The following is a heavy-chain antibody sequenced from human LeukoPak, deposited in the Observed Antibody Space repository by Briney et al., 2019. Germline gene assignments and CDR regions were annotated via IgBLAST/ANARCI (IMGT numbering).Heavy chain of an antibody. J-gene: IGHJ4*02. CDR1: GGSISSYY. CDR3: ARSFVVVPAADYFDY. CDR2: IYTSGST. V-gene: IGHV4-4*07. D-gene: IGHD2-2*01. Sequence: SETLSLTCTVSGGSISSYYWSWIRQPAGKGLKWIGRIYTSGSTNYNPSLKSRVTMSVDTSKNQFSLKLSSVTAADTAVYYCARSFVVVPAADYFDYWGQGTLVTVSS.